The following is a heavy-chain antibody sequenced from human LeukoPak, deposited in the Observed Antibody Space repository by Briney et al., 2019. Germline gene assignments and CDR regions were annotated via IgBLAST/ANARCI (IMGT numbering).Heavy chain of an antibody. V-gene: IGHV4-34*01. CDR2: INHSGST. CDR1: GGSFSGYY. Sequence: KPSETLSLTCAVYGGSFSGYYWSWIRQPPGKGLEWIGEINHSGSTNYNPSLKSRVTTSVDTSKNQFSLKLSSVTAADTAVYYCARGTSGYSYGTRDYWGQGTLVTVSS. J-gene: IGHJ4*02. D-gene: IGHD5-18*01. CDR3: ARGTSGYSYGTRDY.